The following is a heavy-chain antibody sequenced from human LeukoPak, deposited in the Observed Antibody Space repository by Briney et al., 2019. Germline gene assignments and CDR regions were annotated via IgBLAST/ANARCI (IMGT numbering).Heavy chain of an antibody. CDR1: GFTFSSYS. D-gene: IGHD3-3*01. CDR3: ARVGDYDFWSGFDY. J-gene: IGHJ4*02. Sequence: GGSLGLSCAASGFTFSSYSMNWVRQAPGKGLEWVSYISSSSSTIYYADSVKGRFTISRDNAKNSLYLQMNSLRAEDTAVYYCARVGDYDFWSGFDYWGQGTLVTVSS. CDR2: ISSSSSTI. V-gene: IGHV3-48*01.